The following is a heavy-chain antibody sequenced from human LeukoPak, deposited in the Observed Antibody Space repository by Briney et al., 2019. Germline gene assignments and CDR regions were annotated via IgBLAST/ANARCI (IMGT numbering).Heavy chain of an antibody. J-gene: IGHJ4*02. CDR1: GFTFGSYT. Sequence: PWGSLRLSCAASGFTFGSYTMTWVRQAPGKGLEWVSVISGNGGTTYYADSVKGRFTISRDNSKNTLYLQMNSLRVEDTAVYYCAKDRGGSVAGTQFDYWGQGTLVTVSS. CDR3: AKDRGGSVAGTQFDY. CDR2: ISGNGGTT. V-gene: IGHV3-23*01. D-gene: IGHD6-19*01.